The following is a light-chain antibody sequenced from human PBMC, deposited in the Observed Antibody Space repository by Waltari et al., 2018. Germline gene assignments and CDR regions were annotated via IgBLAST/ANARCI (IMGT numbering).Light chain of an antibody. CDR3: QLRSNRPPYA. CDR2: DAS. J-gene: IGKJ2*01. Sequence: EIVLTQSPATLSLSPGQRATLSCRASQSVGRSLGWYQQKVGQAPRLLIFDASNRATGVPARFSGSGSGIEFTLTISRLEPDDFAVYYCQLRSNRPPYAFGQGTKLE. CDR1: QSVGRS. V-gene: IGKV3-11*01.